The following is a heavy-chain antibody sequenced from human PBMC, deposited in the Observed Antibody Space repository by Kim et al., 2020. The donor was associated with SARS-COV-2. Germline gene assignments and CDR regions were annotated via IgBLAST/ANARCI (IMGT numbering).Heavy chain of an antibody. V-gene: IGHV3-33*01. CDR1: GFTFSSYG. D-gene: IGHD3-16*01. Sequence: GGSLRLSCAASGFTFSSYGMHWVRQAPGKGLEWVAVIWYDGSNKYYADSVKGRFTISRDNSKNTLYLQMNSLRAEDTAVYYCARDHAHEGGIWLYVIDYWGQGTLVTVSS. CDR2: IWYDGSNK. CDR3: ARDHAHEGGIWLYVIDY. J-gene: IGHJ4*02.